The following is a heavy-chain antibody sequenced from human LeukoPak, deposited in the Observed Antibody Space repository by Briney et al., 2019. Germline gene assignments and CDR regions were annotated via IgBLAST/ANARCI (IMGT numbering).Heavy chain of an antibody. CDR1: GFTFSSYA. D-gene: IGHD6-19*01. CDR2: ISYDGSNK. J-gene: IGHJ4*02. Sequence: PGGSLRLSCAASGFTFSSYAMHWVRQAPGKGLEWVAVISYDGSNKYYADSVKGRFTISRDNSKNTLYLQMNSLRAEDTAVYYCARGKASSGWYWYYWGQGTLVTVSS. V-gene: IGHV3-30-3*01. CDR3: ARGKASSGWYWYY.